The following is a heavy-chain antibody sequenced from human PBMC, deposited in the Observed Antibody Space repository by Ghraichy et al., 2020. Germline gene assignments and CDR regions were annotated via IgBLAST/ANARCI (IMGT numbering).Heavy chain of an antibody. J-gene: IGHJ4*02. CDR2: IIPIFGTA. D-gene: IGHD3-22*01. CDR1: GGTFSSYA. Sequence: SVKVSCKASGGTFSSYAISWVRQAPGHGLEWMGGIIPIFGTANYAQKFQGRVTITADESTSTAYMELSSLRSEDTAVYYCARVITAPLYYFDYWGQGTLVTVSS. CDR3: ARVITAPLYYFDY. V-gene: IGHV1-69*13.